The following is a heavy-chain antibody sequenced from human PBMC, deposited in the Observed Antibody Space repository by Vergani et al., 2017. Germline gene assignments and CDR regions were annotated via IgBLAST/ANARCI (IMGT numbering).Heavy chain of an antibody. Sequence: QVQLQESGPGLVKPSETLSLTCTVSGGSISSHYWSWTRQPPGKGLEWIGYIYYSGSTNYNPSLKSRVTISVDTSKNQFSLKLSSVTAADTAVYYCARFWGSSSMGNWFDPWGQGTLVTVSS. CDR3: ARFWGSSSMGNWFDP. J-gene: IGHJ5*02. V-gene: IGHV4-59*11. D-gene: IGHD6-6*01. CDR2: IYYSGST. CDR1: GGSISSHY.